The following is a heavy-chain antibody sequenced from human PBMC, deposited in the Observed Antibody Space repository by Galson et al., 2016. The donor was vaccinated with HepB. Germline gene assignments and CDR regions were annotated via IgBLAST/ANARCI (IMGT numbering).Heavy chain of an antibody. CDR3: ARRGSGYYTSEHY. Sequence: QSGAEVKKPGESQKISCKGSGYSFSPYWIGWVRQMPGKGLEWMGIIYPGDSGTRYSPSFQGQVTISADKSTSTAYLQWNSLKASDTAMYYCARRGSGYYTSEHYWGQGTLVTVSS. V-gene: IGHV5-51*01. D-gene: IGHD3-3*01. CDR1: GYSFSPYW. J-gene: IGHJ4*02. CDR2: IYPGDSGT.